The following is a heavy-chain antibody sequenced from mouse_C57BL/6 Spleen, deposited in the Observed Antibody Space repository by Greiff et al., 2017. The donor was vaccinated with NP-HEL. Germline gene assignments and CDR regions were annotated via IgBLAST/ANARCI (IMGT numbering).Heavy chain of an antibody. CDR1: GYSITSGYY. CDR2: ISYDGSN. D-gene: IGHD2-5*01. CDR3: ASSNY. J-gene: IGHJ3*01. Sequence: LQQSGPGLVKPSQSLSLTCSVTGYSITSGYYWNWIRQFPGNKLEWMGYISYDGSNNYNPSLKNRISITRDTSKNQFFLKLNSVTTEDTATYYCASSNYWGQGTLVTVSA. V-gene: IGHV3-6*01.